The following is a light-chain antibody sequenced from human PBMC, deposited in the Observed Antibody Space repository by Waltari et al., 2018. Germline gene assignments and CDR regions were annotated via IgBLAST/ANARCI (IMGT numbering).Light chain of an antibody. V-gene: IGKV3-20*01. CDR1: QSISRT. CDR3: QHYLRLPVT. Sequence: EIVLTQSPGTLSLSPGERATLSCRASQSISRTLVWYQKKPGPAPRLLIYAASTRATGIPDRFSVSGSGTDFSLTISRLEPEDFAVYYCQHYLRLPVTFGQGTKVEIK. CDR2: AAS. J-gene: IGKJ1*01.